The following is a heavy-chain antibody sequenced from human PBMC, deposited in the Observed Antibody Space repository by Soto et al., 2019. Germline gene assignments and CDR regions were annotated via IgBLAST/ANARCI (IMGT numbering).Heavy chain of an antibody. CDR1: GFTFSSYA. V-gene: IGHV3-23*01. CDR2: ISGSGGST. J-gene: IGHJ5*02. Sequence: GGSLRLSCAASGFTFSSYAMSWVRQAPGKGLEWVSAISGSGGSTYYADSVKGRFTISRDNSKNTLYLQMNSLRAEDTAVYYCAKDQDYDFWSGYFRRQYNWFDPWGQGTLVTVSS. CDR3: AKDQDYDFWSGYFRRQYNWFDP. D-gene: IGHD3-3*01.